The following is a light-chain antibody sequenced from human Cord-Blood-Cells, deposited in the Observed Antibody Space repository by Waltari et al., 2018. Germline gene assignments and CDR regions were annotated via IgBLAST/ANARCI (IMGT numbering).Light chain of an antibody. CDR2: DAS. CDR3: QQRSNWPGT. Sequence: IVFTQSPATLPLSPGETATLSCRASQSVSSYLDWYQQKPGQAPRLLIYDASTRATGIPARFSGSGSGTDFTLTISSLEPEDFAVYYCQQRSNWPGTFGQGTKVEIK. CDR1: QSVSSY. J-gene: IGKJ1*01. V-gene: IGKV3-11*01.